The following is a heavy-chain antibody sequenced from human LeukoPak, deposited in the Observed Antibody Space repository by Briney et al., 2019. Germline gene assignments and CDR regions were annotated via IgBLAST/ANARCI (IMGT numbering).Heavy chain of an antibody. Sequence: NPGGSLRLSCAASGFTFSSYTMNWVRQAPGKGLEWVSSISSSSSYIYYADSVKGRFTISRDNAKNSLYLQMNSLRAEDTAVYYCARDSQGLRAFDIWGQGTMVTVSS. CDR2: ISSSSSYI. J-gene: IGHJ3*02. CDR3: ARDSQGLRAFDI. V-gene: IGHV3-21*01. CDR1: GFTFSSYT.